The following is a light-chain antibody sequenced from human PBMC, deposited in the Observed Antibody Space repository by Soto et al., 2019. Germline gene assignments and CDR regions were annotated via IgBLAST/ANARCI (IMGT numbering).Light chain of an antibody. CDR1: QSVRSSY. J-gene: IGKJ1*01. V-gene: IGKV3-20*01. Sequence: EIVMTQSPATLSVSPGERATLSCMASQSVRSSYLAWYQQKPGQALRLLIYGASNRATGIPDRFSGSGSGTDFTLTISRLEPEDFAVYYCQQYDNSPRTLGQGTKVDIK. CDR3: QQYDNSPRT. CDR2: GAS.